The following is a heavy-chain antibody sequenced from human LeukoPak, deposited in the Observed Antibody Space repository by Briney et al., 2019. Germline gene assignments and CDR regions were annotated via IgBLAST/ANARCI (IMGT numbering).Heavy chain of an antibody. J-gene: IGHJ5*02. Sequence: PSETLSLTCTVSGYSISSGYFWGWIRQPPGKGLEWIGTIYNSGSTYYNASLESRVTISVDTSKNQFSLKLSSVTAADTAVYYCARAYSSSWYFNWFDPWGQGTLVTVST. CDR2: IYNSGST. CDR1: GYSISSGYF. D-gene: IGHD6-13*01. CDR3: ARAYSSSWYFNWFDP. V-gene: IGHV4-38-2*02.